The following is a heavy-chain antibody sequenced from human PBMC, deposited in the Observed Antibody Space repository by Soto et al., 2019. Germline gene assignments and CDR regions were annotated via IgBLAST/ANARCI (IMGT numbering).Heavy chain of an antibody. CDR3: ATDPPMVRGVISGY. J-gene: IGHJ4*02. CDR2: FDPEDGET. D-gene: IGHD3-10*01. Sequence: ASVKVSCKVSGYTLTELSMHWVRQAPGKGLEWMGGFDPEDGETIYAQKFQGRVTMTEDTSTDTAYMELSSLRSEDTAVYYCATDPPMVRGVISGYWGQGTLVTVSS. V-gene: IGHV1-24*01. CDR1: GYTLTELS.